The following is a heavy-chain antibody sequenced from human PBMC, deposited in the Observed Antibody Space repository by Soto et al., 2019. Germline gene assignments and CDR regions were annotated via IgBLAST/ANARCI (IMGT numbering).Heavy chain of an antibody. CDR3: VRTAREGAVAPHWFDR. V-gene: IGHV4-30-4*01. CDR1: GASTRSTDYY. CDR2: VYYTGST. D-gene: IGHD2-21*02. Sequence: LSLTCTVSGASTRSTDYYWSWIRQAPGKGLEWIGYVYYTGSTYYNPSLMSRLTISVDTSKNQFSLKLTSVTAAETAVYYCVRTAREGAVAPHWFDRWGQGTQVTVSS. J-gene: IGHJ5*02.